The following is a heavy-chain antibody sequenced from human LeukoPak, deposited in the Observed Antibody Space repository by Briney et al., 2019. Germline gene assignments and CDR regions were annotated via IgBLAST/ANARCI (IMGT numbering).Heavy chain of an antibody. CDR2: IYYSGST. CDR3: ARADYGDYVLNYYFDY. J-gene: IGHJ4*02. D-gene: IGHD4-17*01. CDR1: GGSISSYY. Sequence: PSETLSLTCTVSGGSISSYYWSWIRQPPGKGLEWIGYIYYSGSTNYNPSLKSRVTISVDRSKNQFSLKLSSVTAADTAVYYCARADYGDYVLNYYFDYWGQGTLVTVSS. V-gene: IGHV4-59*12.